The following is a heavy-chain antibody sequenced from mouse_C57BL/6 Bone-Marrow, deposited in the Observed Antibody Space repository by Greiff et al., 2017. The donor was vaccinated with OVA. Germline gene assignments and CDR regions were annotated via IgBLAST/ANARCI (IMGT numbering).Heavy chain of an antibody. V-gene: IGHV1-81*01. J-gene: IGHJ4*01. Sequence: VQLQQSGAELARPGASVKLSCKASGYTFTSYGISWVKQRTGQGIEWIGEIYPRSGNTYYNEKFKGKATLTADKSSSTAYMELRSLTSEDSAVYFCAKLLRCYYAMDYWGQGTSVTVSS. CDR3: AKLLRCYYAMDY. D-gene: IGHD1-1*01. CDR1: GYTFTSYG. CDR2: IYPRSGNT.